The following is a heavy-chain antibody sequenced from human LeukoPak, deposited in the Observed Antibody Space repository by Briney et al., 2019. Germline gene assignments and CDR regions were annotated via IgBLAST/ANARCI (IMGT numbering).Heavy chain of an antibody. V-gene: IGHV3-64*01. J-gene: IGHJ4*02. D-gene: IGHD2-15*01. Sequence: GGSLRLSCAASGFTFSSYAMHWVRQAPGKGLEYVSAISSNGGSTYYANSVKGRFTISRDNSKNTLYLQMGNLRAEDMAVYYCARARTGRCSGGSCYSGIIMYDYWGQGTLVTVSS. CDR2: ISSNGGST. CDR1: GFTFSSYA. CDR3: ARARTGRCSGGSCYSGIIMYDY.